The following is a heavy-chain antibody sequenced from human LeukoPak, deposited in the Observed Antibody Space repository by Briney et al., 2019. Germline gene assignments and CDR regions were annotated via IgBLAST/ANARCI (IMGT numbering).Heavy chain of an antibody. J-gene: IGHJ4*02. V-gene: IGHV5-51*01. D-gene: IGHD6-6*01. CDR2: IYPGDSDT. CDR3: ARLKTRGNPPKY. CDR1: GYSFTTYW. Sequence: GESLKISCKGSGYSFTTYWIAWVRQMPGKGLEWVGIIYPGDSDTRHSPSFEGQVTISADKSISTAYLQWSSLKASDTAMYYCARLKTRGNPPKYWGQGTLVTVSS.